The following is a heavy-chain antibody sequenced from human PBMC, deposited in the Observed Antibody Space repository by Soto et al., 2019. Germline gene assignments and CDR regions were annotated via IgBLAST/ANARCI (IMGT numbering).Heavy chain of an antibody. CDR2: ISGSGGST. Sequence: EVQLLESGGGLVQPGGSLRLSCAASGFTFSSYAMSWVRQAPGKGLEWVSAISGSGGSTYYADSVKGRFTISRDNSKNTLYLQMNRLRAEDTAVYYCAKDRWASIAVAGNLDFGGQGTMVTVSS. V-gene: IGHV3-23*01. CDR3: AKDRWASIAVAGNLDF. D-gene: IGHD6-19*01. CDR1: GFTFSSYA. J-gene: IGHJ4*02.